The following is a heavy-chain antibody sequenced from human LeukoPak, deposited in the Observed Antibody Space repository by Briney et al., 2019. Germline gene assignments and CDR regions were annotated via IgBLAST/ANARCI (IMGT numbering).Heavy chain of an antibody. Sequence: PSETLSLNCTVSGGSITGSRYYWSWIRQPPGKGLEWLGNICYSGSIDHNPSLKSRLTIALDTSKNQFSMTLSAVTAAETAVYYCATPSGNAYDVWGQGTMVTVSS. CDR2: ICYSGSI. CDR1: GGSITGSRYY. CDR3: ATPSGNAYDV. D-gene: IGHD3-10*01. V-gene: IGHV4-39*07. J-gene: IGHJ3*01.